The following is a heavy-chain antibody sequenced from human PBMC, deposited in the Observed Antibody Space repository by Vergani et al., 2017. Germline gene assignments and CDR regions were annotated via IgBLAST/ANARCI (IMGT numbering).Heavy chain of an antibody. CDR1: GFTFSSYA. D-gene: IGHD3-3*01. Sequence: EVQLLESGGGLVQPGGSLRLSCAASGFTFSSYAMSWVRQAPGKGLEWVSAISGSGGSTYYADSVKGRFTISRDNSKNTLYLQMNSLRAEDTAVYYCARGLVAGVVIIPVLGRRYYFDYWGQGTLVTVSS. V-gene: IGHV3-23*01. CDR2: ISGSGGST. CDR3: ARGLVAGVVIIPVLGRRYYFDY. J-gene: IGHJ4*02.